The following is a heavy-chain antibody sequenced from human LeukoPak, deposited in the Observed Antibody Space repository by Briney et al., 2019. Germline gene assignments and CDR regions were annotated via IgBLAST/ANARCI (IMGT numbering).Heavy chain of an antibody. CDR1: GFTVSSNY. D-gene: IGHD2-2*01. Sequence: GGSLRLSCAASGFTVSSNYMSWVRQAPGKGPEWVSVIYNDGRTFYGDSVKGRFTLSRHNSKNTLYLQMNSLSSEDTAVYYCASHRQEYCSSTSCYAYYYGMDVWGQGTTVTVSS. CDR2: IYNDGRT. CDR3: ASHRQEYCSSTSCYAYYYGMDV. V-gene: IGHV3-53*04. J-gene: IGHJ6*02.